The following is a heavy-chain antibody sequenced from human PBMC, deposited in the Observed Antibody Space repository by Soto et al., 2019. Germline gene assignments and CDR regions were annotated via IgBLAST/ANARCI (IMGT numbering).Heavy chain of an antibody. Sequence: EASVKVSCKASGGTFSSYAISWVRQAPGQGLEWMGGIIPIFGTANYAQKFQGRVTITADESTSTAYMELSSLRSEDTAVYYCARLVYDSSGYYYYYYYGMDVWGQGTTVTVSS. D-gene: IGHD3-22*01. CDR1: GGTFSSYA. J-gene: IGHJ6*02. CDR3: ARLVYDSSGYYYYYYYGMDV. V-gene: IGHV1-69*13. CDR2: IIPIFGTA.